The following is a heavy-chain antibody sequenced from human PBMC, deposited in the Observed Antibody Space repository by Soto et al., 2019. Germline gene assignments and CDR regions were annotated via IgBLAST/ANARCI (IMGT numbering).Heavy chain of an antibody. V-gene: IGHV1-18*01. CDR2: ISAYNGNT. J-gene: IGHJ4*02. Sequence: ASVEVSFRASGYTFTSYGISWVRQAPGQGLEWMGWISAYNGNTNYAQKLQGRVTMTTDTSTSTAYMELRSLRSDDTAVYYCARDESYGDYYFDYWGQGTLVTVSS. CDR3: ARDESYGDYYFDY. CDR1: GYTFTSYG. D-gene: IGHD4-17*01.